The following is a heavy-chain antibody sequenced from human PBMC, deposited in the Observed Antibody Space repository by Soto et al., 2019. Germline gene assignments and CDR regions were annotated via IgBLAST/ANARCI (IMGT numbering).Heavy chain of an antibody. CDR1: GGPFNRYA. Sequence: QVQLVQSGAEVKKPGSSVKVSCTASGGPFNRYAISWVRQAPVQGLEWMGGIIPIFGIGNDAQRFQGRDTITADDSTCTAYMELSSLRSEDTGVYYCARSAITLFGVVSIPPHYYSEMDVWGQGTTVTVSS. J-gene: IGHJ6*02. CDR3: ARSAITLFGVVSIPPHYYSEMDV. V-gene: IGHV1-69*01. D-gene: IGHD3-3*01. CDR2: IIPIFGIG.